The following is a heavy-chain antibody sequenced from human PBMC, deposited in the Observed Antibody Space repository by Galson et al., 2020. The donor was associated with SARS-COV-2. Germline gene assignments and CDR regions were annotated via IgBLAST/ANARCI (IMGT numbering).Heavy chain of an antibody. CDR1: GYTFTNYL. D-gene: IGHD5-12*01. CDR3: ARHECGYGGYNYAAS. Sequence: GESLKISCKGSGYTFTNYLIGWVRQRPGKGLEWMGIIPPSESDTIYGPALQGPVTISADKSLNTAYLPWNSLRASDSAMYFCARHECGYGGYNYAASWGQGTQVSVSS. J-gene: IGHJ5*02. CDR2: IPPSESDT. V-gene: IGHV5-51*01.